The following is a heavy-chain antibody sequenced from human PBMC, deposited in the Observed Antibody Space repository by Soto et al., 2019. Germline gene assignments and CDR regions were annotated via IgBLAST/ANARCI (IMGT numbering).Heavy chain of an antibody. D-gene: IGHD1-1*01. CDR2: IYYSGST. Sequence: SETLSLTCTVSGGSISSSSYYWGWIRQPPGKGLEWIGSIYYSGSTYYNPSLKSRVTISVDTSKNQFSLKLSSVTAADTAVYYCVEGGGGFYYYYYMDVWGKGTTVTVSS. CDR3: VEGGGGFYYYYYMDV. V-gene: IGHV4-39*01. CDR1: GGSISSSSYY. J-gene: IGHJ6*03.